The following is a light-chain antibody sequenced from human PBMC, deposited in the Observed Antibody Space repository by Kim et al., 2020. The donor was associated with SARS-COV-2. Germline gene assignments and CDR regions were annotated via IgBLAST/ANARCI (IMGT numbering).Light chain of an antibody. J-gene: IGKJ2*01. V-gene: IGKV3D-15*01. CDR3: QQYNNCPPYT. CDR2: GAS. Sequence: EIVMTQSPATLSVSPGERATLSCRASQSVSSNLAWYQQKPGQAPRLLIYGASIRATGIPARFSGSGSGTEFTLTISSLQSEDFAVYYCQQYNNCPPYTFGQRTKLEI. CDR1: QSVSSN.